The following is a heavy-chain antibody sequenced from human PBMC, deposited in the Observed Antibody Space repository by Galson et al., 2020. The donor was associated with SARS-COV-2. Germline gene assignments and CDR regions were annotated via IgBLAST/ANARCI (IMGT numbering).Heavy chain of an antibody. CDR3: ARERLYDMIIVVISGCDS. CDR1: GFTLRSYA. J-gene: IGHJ4*02. CDR2: INDSGSST. V-gene: IGHV3-23*01. Sequence: GGSLRLSCAASGFTLRSYAMSWVRQAPGKGLEWVSTINDSGSSTYYADSVKGRFTISRDNSKNTVYLQLNSLRAEDTAVYYCARERLYDMIIVVISGCDSWGQGTLVTVSS. D-gene: IGHD3-22*01.